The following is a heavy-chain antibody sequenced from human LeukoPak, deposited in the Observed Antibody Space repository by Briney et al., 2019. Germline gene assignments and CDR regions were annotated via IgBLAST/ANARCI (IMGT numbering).Heavy chain of an antibody. V-gene: IGHV1-69*13. Sequence: GASVKVSCKASGGTFSSYAISWVRQAPGQGLEWMGGIIPIFGTANYAQKFQGRVTITADESTSTAYMELSSLRSEDTAVYYCATGVTIGMVDYWGQGTLVTVSS. CDR2: IIPIFGTA. CDR3: ATGVTIGMVDY. D-gene: IGHD3-16*01. J-gene: IGHJ4*02. CDR1: GGTFSSYA.